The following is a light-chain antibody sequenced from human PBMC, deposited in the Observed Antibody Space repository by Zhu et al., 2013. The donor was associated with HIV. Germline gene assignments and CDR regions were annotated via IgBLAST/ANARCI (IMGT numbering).Light chain of an antibody. CDR1: QNINEW. CDR3: QQYNTFPYS. V-gene: IGKV1-5*03. J-gene: IGKJ2*03. Sequence: DIQMTQSPSTLSASVGDRVTITCRASQNINEWLAWYQQKPGKAPELMIYRASNLEGGVPSRFSGRASGTLFTLTITSLQPEDFAVYYCQQYNTFPYSFGQGTKVEIK. CDR2: RAS.